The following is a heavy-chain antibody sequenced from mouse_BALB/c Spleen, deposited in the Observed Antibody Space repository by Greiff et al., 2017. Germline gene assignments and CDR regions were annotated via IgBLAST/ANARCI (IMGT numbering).Heavy chain of an antibody. V-gene: IGHV1-87*01. CDR1: GYTFTSYW. CDR2: IYPGDGDT. Sequence: QVQLQQSGAELARPGASVKLSCKASGYTFTSYWMQWVKQRPGQGLEWIGAIYPGDGDTRYNKKFKGKATLTADKSSSTAYMQLSSLASEDSAVYYCAIRVCVSSYAMDYWGQGTSVTVSS. CDR3: AIRVCVSSYAMDY. J-gene: IGHJ4*01. D-gene: IGHD1-1*01.